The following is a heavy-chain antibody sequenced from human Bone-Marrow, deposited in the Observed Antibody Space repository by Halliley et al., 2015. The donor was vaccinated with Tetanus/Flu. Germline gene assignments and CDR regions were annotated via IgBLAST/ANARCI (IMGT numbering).Heavy chain of an antibody. CDR2: IYYSGGT. Sequence: TLSLTCTVSGGSIGNYYWTWIRQPPGKGLEWIGYIYYSGGTNYNRSLKSRVTISVDKSKNQFSVNLRSVTAADTAVYYCAIEAYSYYGMDVWGQGTTVIVSS. V-gene: IGHV4-59*01. CDR3: AIEAYSYYGMDV. CDR1: GGSIGNYY. J-gene: IGHJ6*02.